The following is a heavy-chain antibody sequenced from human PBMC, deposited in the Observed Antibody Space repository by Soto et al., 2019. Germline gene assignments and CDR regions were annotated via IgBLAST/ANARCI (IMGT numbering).Heavy chain of an antibody. D-gene: IGHD3-22*01. CDR3: ARDSRTYYYDSSIGGAFDI. CDR2: IYYSGST. Sequence: SETLSLTCTVSGGSISSYYWSWIRQPPGKGLEWIGYIYYSGSTNYNPSLKSRVTISVDTSKNQFSLKLSSVTAADTAVYYCARDSRTYYYDSSIGGAFDIWGQGTMVTVS. CDR1: GGSISSYY. J-gene: IGHJ3*02. V-gene: IGHV4-59*01.